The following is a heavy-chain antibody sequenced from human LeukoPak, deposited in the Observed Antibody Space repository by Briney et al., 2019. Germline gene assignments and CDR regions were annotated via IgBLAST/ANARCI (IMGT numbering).Heavy chain of an antibody. V-gene: IGHV4-30-4*08. Sequence: SETPSLTCTVSGGSISNGDYYWSWIRQPPGKGLEWIGYIYYSGSTYYNPSLKSRVTISVDTSKNQFSLKLSSVTAADTAVYYCARAPYYYDSSSTNWFDPWGQGTLVTVSS. J-gene: IGHJ5*02. CDR3: ARAPYYYDSSSTNWFDP. CDR2: IYYSGST. CDR1: GGSISNGDYY. D-gene: IGHD3-22*01.